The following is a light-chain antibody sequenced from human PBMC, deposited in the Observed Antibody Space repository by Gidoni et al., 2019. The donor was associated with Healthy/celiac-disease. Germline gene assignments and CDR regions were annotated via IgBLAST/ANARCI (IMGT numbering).Light chain of an antibody. J-gene: IGKJ2*01. V-gene: IGKV4-1*01. CDR1: QSVLYSSNNKNY. Sequence: IVLIQSPDSLAASLGERATINCKPSQSVLYSSNNKNYLAWYQQKPGQPPKLLIYWASTRESGVPDRFSGSGSGTDFTLTISSLQAEDVAVYYCQQYYSTPYTFGQGTKLDIK. CDR3: QQYYSTPYT. CDR2: WAS.